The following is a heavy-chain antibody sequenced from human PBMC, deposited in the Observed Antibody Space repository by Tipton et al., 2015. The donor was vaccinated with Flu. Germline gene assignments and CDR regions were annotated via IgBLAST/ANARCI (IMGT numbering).Heavy chain of an antibody. Sequence: TLSLTCTVSSGSIRSTNYFCAWIRQPPGKRLELIGSIYPSGTPYYNPSLKSRVTISVDTSKSQFSLKLRSVTVADTAVYYCARLSYYDVDLKNFYFDYWGQGALVTVSS. V-gene: IGHV4-39*01. J-gene: IGHJ4*02. CDR3: ARLSYYDVDLKNFYFDY. CDR1: SGSIRSTNYF. D-gene: IGHD3-10*02. CDR2: IYPSGTP.